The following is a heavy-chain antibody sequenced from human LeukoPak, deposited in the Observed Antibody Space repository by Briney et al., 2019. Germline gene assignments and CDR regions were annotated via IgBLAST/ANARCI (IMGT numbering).Heavy chain of an antibody. J-gene: IGHJ4*02. CDR2: IFHSGST. V-gene: IGHV4-39*01. CDR1: GDSISSSSYY. Sequence: PSETLSLTCTVSGDSISSSSYYWGWIRQPPGKGLEWIGSIFHSGSTYYNPSLKSRVTISVDTSKNQFSLKLSSVTAADTAVYYCARSRGIISDSTLDYWGQGTLVTVSS. D-gene: IGHD6-13*01. CDR3: ARSRGIISDSTLDY.